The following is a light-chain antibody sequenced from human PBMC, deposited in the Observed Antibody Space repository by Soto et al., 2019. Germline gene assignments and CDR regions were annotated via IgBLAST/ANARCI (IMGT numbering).Light chain of an antibody. CDR1: SSDIGVYNR. Sequence: QSVLTQPASVSGSPGQSITISCTGTSSDIGVYNRVSWYQKHPGTAPILMLFAVSNRPSGNTNRLHVSKSGDAASLTISWLKAEDEADYYCNSYTSSATYVFGTGTKVTVL. V-gene: IGLV2-14*01. J-gene: IGLJ1*01. CDR2: AVS. CDR3: NSYTSSATYV.